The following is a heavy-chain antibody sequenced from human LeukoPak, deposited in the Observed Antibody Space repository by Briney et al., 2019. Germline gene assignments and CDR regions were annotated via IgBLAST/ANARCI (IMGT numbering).Heavy chain of an antibody. CDR1: GYSISSGYY. J-gene: IGHJ4*02. V-gene: IGHV4-38-2*02. CDR3: ARPRYYYGSGSYPFDY. D-gene: IGHD3-10*01. CDR2: IYHSGST. Sequence: SETLSLTCTVSGYSISSGYYWGWIRQPPGKGLEWIGSIYHSGSTYYNPPLRSQFTISVDMSRNQFSLKLSSVTAADTAVCYCARPRYYYGSGSYPFDYWGQGTLVTVSS.